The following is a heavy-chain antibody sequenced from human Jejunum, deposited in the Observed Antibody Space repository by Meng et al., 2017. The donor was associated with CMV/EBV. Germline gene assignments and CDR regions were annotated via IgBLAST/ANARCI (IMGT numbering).Heavy chain of an antibody. V-gene: IGHV3-53*01. CDR1: GFTISGQY. CDR3: ARTEAPGGYGFYYEDY. CDR2: IYSAGST. Sequence: GQLVPSGGGLIQPGGSLRLSCAASGFTISGQYMYWVRQAPGKGLEFISLIYSAGSTFYADSVKGRFIISRDISKDTLYLQMNSLRVDDTAVYYCARTEAPGGYGFYYEDYWGQGSLVTVSS. J-gene: IGHJ4*02. D-gene: IGHD3-22*01.